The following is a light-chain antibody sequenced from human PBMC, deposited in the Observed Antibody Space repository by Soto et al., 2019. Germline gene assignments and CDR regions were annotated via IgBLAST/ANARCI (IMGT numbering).Light chain of an antibody. CDR3: QQRYSTTIT. V-gene: IGKV1-39*01. CDR2: AAS. Sequence: DLPMTQSPSSLSASVGDSVTITRRASQSISSYLNWYHQKPGKAPKILIYAASSLQSGVPSRFSGSGSGTDFTLTISSLQTEDFATYYCQQRYSTTITFGQGTKVEIK. CDR1: QSISSY. J-gene: IGKJ5*01.